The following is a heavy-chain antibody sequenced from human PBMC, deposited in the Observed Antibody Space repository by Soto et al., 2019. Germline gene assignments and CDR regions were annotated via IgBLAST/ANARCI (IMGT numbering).Heavy chain of an antibody. V-gene: IGHV3-33*01. Sequence: QVQLVESGGGVVQPGRSLRLSCAASGFTFSSYGMHWVRQAPGKGLEWVAVIWYDGSNKYYADSVKGRFTISRDNSKNTLYLQMNSLRAEDTAVYYCARQEPISSSWGNDYWGQGTLVTVSS. J-gene: IGHJ4*02. CDR3: ARQEPISSSWGNDY. D-gene: IGHD6-13*01. CDR1: GFTFSSYG. CDR2: IWYDGSNK.